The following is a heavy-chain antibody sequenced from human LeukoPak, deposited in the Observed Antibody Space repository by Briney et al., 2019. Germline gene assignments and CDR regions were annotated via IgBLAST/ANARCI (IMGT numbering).Heavy chain of an antibody. CDR2: TSGSGGST. D-gene: IGHD1-26*01. Sequence: GGSLRLSCAASGFTFSSYAMSWVRQAPGKGLEWVSATSGSGGSTYYADSVKGRFTISRDNSKNTLYLQMNSLRAEDTAVYYCAKTQWELPTSPFDYWGQGTLVTVSS. V-gene: IGHV3-23*01. CDR1: GFTFSSYA. J-gene: IGHJ4*02. CDR3: AKTQWELPTSPFDY.